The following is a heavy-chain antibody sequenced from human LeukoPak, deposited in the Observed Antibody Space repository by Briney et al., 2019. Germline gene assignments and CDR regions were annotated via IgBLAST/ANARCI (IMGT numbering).Heavy chain of an antibody. J-gene: IGHJ3*02. CDR2: IKSKTDGETT. CDR3: ITDPGAWQPI. V-gene: IGHV3-15*01. D-gene: IGHD3-10*01. CDR1: GLTFSNAW. Sequence: GGSLRLSCAASGLTFSNAWMSWVRQAPGKGLEGIGRIKSKTDGETTDYAAPVKGRFTISRDDSKNTLYLQMNRLNTEDTAVYYCITDPGAWQPIWGRGTMVAVSS.